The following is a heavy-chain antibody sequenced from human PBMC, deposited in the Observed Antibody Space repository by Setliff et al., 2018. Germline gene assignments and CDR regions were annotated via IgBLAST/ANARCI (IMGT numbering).Heavy chain of an antibody. V-gene: IGHV4-38-2*01. Sequence: SETLSLTCAVSYYSVSSGYYWGWIRQPPGKGLEWIGSMYHSGSTYYSPSLESRVTISVDMSKNHLSLKLSSVTAADTAVYYCARHIWGAKMQLPHDVFDIWGQGTMVTVSS. CDR2: MYHSGST. J-gene: IGHJ3*02. CDR1: YYSVSSGYY. CDR3: ARHIWGAKMQLPHDVFDI. D-gene: IGHD2-2*01.